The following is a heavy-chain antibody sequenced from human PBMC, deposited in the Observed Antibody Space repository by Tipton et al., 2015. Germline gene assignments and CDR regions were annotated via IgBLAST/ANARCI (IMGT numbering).Heavy chain of an antibody. J-gene: IGHJ5*01. Sequence: QLVQSGAEVMEPGTSLKVSCTASGYIFTTHYFHWVRQAPGQGLEWMGWINPTSGDTVYAQNFLGRVTLTRDTSTSTVYMELTSLTSDDTAIYYCARGGGRSWFDYWGQGTLVSVSS. CDR2: INPTSGDT. CDR3: ARGGGRSWFDY. V-gene: IGHV1-2*02. D-gene: IGHD6-25*01. CDR1: GYIFTTHY.